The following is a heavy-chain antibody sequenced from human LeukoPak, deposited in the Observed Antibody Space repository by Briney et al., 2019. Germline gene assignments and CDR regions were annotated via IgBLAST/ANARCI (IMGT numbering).Heavy chain of an antibody. J-gene: IGHJ4*02. CDR3: AKDFVVVPGNVNYFDY. D-gene: IGHD2-21*02. CDR2: ISGSGDNT. CDR1: GLTFSNYA. V-gene: IGHV3-23*01. Sequence: GGSLRLSCAASGLTFSNYAMSWVRQAPGKGLEWVSAISGSGDNTYYADSVKGRFTVSRDNSKNTLYVQMKSLRAEDTAVYYCAKDFVVVPGNVNYFDYWGRGTPVTVPS.